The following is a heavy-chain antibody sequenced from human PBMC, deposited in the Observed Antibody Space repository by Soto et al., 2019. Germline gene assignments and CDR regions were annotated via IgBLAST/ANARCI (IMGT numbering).Heavy chain of an antibody. CDR2: INPGPNSA. D-gene: IGHD2-15*01. J-gene: IGHJ4*01. CDR3: AGASSRVSSVVAAY. CDR1: NDSLSCHF. V-gene: IGHV1-46*01. Sequence: VASVKVSCNASNDSLSCHFIHWVRQGPGEGLEWRAIINPGPNSASYSKEFQGRLTLTSDMPSRTVYMQLSNLRSDDTAVYYCAGASSRVSSVVAAYWGHGTLVTVPS.